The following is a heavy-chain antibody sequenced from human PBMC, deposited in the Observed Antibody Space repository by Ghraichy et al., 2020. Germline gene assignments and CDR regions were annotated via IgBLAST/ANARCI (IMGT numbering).Heavy chain of an antibody. J-gene: IGHJ4*02. Sequence: ETLSLTCTVSGGSISSSSYYWGWIRQPPGKGLEWIGSIYYSGSTYYNPSLKSRVTISVDTSKNQFSLKLSSVTAADTAVYYCAILAGNWNHPDYWGQGTLVTVSS. CDR1: GGSISSSSYY. V-gene: IGHV4-39*01. CDR2: IYYSGST. D-gene: IGHD1-1*01. CDR3: AILAGNWNHPDY.